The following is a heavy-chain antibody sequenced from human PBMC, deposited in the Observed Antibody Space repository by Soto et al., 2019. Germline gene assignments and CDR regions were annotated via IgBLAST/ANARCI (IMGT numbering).Heavy chain of an antibody. D-gene: IGHD6-13*01. CDR2: TYYRSKWFN. J-gene: IGHJ4*02. CDR1: GDSVSSNSAA. Sequence: SQTLSLTFAISGDSVSSNSAAWNWIRQSPSRGLEWLGRTYYRSKWFNDYAVSVKSRVTINPDTSKNTLFLQMNSLRAEDTAVYYCARVETLTAAVHYWGQGTLVTVSS. V-gene: IGHV6-1*01. CDR3: ARVETLTAAVHY.